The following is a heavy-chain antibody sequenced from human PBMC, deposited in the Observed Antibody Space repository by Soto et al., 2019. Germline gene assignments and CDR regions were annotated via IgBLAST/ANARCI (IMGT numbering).Heavy chain of an antibody. V-gene: IGHV1-18*01. CDR1: GYTFTSYG. J-gene: IGHJ5*02. D-gene: IGHD6-19*01. CDR3: ARGFRLGDEDSSGFNWFDP. Sequence: ASVKVSCKASGYTFTSYGISWVRQAPGQGLEWMGWISAYNGNTNYAQKLQGRVTMTTDTSTSTAYMELRSLRSDDTAVYYCARGFRLGDEDSSGFNWFDPWGQGTLVTVSS. CDR2: ISAYNGNT.